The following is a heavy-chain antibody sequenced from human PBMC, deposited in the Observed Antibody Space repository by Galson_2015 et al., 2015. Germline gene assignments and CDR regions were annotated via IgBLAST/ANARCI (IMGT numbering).Heavy chain of an antibody. V-gene: IGHV1-46*01. D-gene: IGHD3/OR15-3a*01. CDR1: GYTFTSYY. J-gene: IGHJ4*02. Sequence: SVKVSCKASGYTFTSYYMHWVRQAPGQGLEWMGIINPSGGSTSYAQKFQGRVTMTRDTSTSTVYMELSSLRSEDTAVYYCASSYTEDWPFDYWGQGTLVTVSS. CDR2: INPSGGST. CDR3: ASSYTEDWPFDY.